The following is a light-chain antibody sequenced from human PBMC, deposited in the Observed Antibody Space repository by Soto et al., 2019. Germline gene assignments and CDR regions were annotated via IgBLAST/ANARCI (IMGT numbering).Light chain of an antibody. CDR1: QSVRSNY. CDR3: QQYVGSKT. J-gene: IGKJ1*01. Sequence: ETVLTQSPGTLSLSPGERATLSCRASQSVRSNYLAWYQQKPGQAPRLLIYGASSRATGIPDRFSGSGSGTYFTLTISRLEPEDFSVYYCQQYVGSKTFGQGTKVEIK. V-gene: IGKV3-20*01. CDR2: GAS.